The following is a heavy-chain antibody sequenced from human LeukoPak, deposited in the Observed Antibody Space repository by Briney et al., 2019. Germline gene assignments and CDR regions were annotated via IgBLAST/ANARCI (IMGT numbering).Heavy chain of an antibody. CDR2: INPNSGGST. D-gene: IGHD4-17*01. CDR3: AKDGVSDYGDYALNWFDP. CDR1: GYTFTGYY. Sequence: ASVKVSCKDSGYTFTGYYIHWVRQAPGQGLEWMGWINPNSGGSTSYAQKFQGRVTMTRDTSTSTVYMELSSLRSEDTAVYYCAKDGVSDYGDYALNWFDPWGQGTLVTVSS. V-gene: IGHV1-46*01. J-gene: IGHJ5*02.